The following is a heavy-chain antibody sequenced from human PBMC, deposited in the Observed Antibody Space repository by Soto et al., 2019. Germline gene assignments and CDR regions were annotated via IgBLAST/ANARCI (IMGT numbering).Heavy chain of an antibody. CDR2: FDPEDGET. V-gene: IGHV1-24*01. CDR1: GYTLTELS. J-gene: IGHJ4*02. CDR3: ATGSRDSSGYYYATAPLDY. D-gene: IGHD3-22*01. Sequence: ASVKVSCKVSGYTLTELSMHWVRQAPGKGLEWMGGFDPEDGETIYAQKFQGRVTMTEDTSTDTAYMELSSLRSEDTAVYYCATGSRDSSGYYYATAPLDYWGQGTLVTVSS.